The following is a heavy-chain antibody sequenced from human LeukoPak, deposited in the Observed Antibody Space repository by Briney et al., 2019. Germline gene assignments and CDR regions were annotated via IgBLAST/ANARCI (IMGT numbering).Heavy chain of an antibody. CDR1: GYTLTELS. J-gene: IGHJ6*02. CDR2: FYPEDGET. V-gene: IGHV1-24*01. Sequence: GASVKVSCKVSGYTLTELSMHWVRQAPGKGLEWMGGFYPEDGETIYAQKFQGRVTMTEHTSTDTAYMELSSLRSEDTAVYYCATPAIKYYYYGMDVWGQGTTVTVSS. CDR3: ATPAIKYYYYGMDV.